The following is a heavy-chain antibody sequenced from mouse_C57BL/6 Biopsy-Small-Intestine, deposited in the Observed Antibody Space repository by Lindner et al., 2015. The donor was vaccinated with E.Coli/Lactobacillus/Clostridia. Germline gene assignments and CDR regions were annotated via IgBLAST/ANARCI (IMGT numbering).Heavy chain of an antibody. J-gene: IGHJ2*01. D-gene: IGHD6-1*01. CDR1: GFTFNTYA. V-gene: IGHV10-3*01. Sequence: VQLQESGGGLVQPKGSLKLSCAASGFTFNTYAMHWVRQAPGKGLEWVARIRSKSNNYATYYADSVKDSFTISRDDSESMLYLQMNNLKTEDTAMYYCVRQSSAWFAYWGQGTTLTVSP. CDR2: IRSKSNNYAT. CDR3: VRQSSAWFAY.